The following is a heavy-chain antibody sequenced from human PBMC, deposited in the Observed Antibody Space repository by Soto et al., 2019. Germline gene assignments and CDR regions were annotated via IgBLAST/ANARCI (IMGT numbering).Heavy chain of an antibody. Sequence: SETLFLTCTVSVDSISSGDYYWSWIRQPPGKGLEWIGYIYYSGSTYYNPSLKSRVTISVDTSKNQFSLKLSSVTAADTAVYYCARGVVRGVTRYWYFDLWGRGTLVTVSS. V-gene: IGHV4-30-4*01. J-gene: IGHJ2*01. D-gene: IGHD3-10*01. CDR1: VDSISSGDYY. CDR2: IYYSGST. CDR3: ARGVVRGVTRYWYFDL.